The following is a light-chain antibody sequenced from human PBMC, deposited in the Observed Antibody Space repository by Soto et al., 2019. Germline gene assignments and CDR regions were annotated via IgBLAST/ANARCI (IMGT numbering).Light chain of an antibody. J-gene: IGLJ1*01. Sequence: QSVLTQPRSVSGSPGQSVTISCTGTSSDIGRYNYVSWYQQHPGKAPKLMMYDVSQRPSGVPDRFSGSKSGNTASLTISGLQAEDESDYYCCSYAGGYRFVFGAGTKVTVL. CDR1: SSDIGRYNY. CDR3: CSYAGGYRFV. V-gene: IGLV2-11*01. CDR2: DVS.